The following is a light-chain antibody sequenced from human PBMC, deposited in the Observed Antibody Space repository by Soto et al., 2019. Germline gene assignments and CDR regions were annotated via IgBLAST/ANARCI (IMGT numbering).Light chain of an antibody. CDR3: QQYGSSVKT. Sequence: EIVLTQSPGTLSLSPGERATFSCRASQSVSNNYLAWYQRKPGQAPSLLIFGASNRAPDIPDRFSGSGSGTDFTLTISRLEPEDFAVYFCQQYGSSVKTFGQGTKVDIK. V-gene: IGKV3-20*01. CDR1: QSVSNNY. J-gene: IGKJ1*01. CDR2: GAS.